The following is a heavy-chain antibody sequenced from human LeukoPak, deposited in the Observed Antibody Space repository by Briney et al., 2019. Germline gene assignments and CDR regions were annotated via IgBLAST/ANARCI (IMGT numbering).Heavy chain of an antibody. CDR2: ISYDGSNK. V-gene: IGHV3-30-3*01. CDR3: ARDRRYYYDSSGYSSALDY. Sequence: PGGSLRLSCAASGFTFSDYYMTWVRQAPGKGLEWVAVISYDGSNKYYADSVKGRFTISRDNSKNTLYLQMNSLRAEDTAVYYCARDRRYYYDSSGYSSALDYWGQGTLVTVSS. D-gene: IGHD3-22*01. J-gene: IGHJ4*02. CDR1: GFTFSDYY.